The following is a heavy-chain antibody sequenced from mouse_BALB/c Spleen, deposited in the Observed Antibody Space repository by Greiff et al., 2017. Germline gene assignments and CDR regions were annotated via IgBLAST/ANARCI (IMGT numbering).Heavy chain of an antibody. CDR1: GYTFTSYY. D-gene: IGHD1-1*01. CDR3: ARSDTTAMDY. J-gene: IGHJ4*01. V-gene: IGHV1S56*01. Sequence: VQLQQSGPELVKPGASVRISCKASGYTFTSYYIHWVKQRPGQGLEWIGWIYPGNVNTKYNEKFKGKATLTADKSSSTAYMQLSSLTSEDSAVYFCARSDTTAMDYWGQGTSVTVSS. CDR2: IYPGNVNT.